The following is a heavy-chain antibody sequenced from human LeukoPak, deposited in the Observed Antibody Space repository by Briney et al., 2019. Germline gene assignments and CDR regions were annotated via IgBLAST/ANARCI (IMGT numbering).Heavy chain of an antibody. J-gene: IGHJ5*02. V-gene: IGHV4-39*01. Sequence: PSETLSLTCTVSGGSISSSSYYWGWIRQPPGKGLEWIGSIYYSGSTYYNPSLKSRVTISVDTSKNQFSLKLSSVTAADTAVYYCARPGGEEYSSSVDWFDPWGQGTLVTVSS. D-gene: IGHD6-6*01. CDR2: IYYSGST. CDR3: ARPGGEEYSSSVDWFDP. CDR1: GGSISSSSYY.